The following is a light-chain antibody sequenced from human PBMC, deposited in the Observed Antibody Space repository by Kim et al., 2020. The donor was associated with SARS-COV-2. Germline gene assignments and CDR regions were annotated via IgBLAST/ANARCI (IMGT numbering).Light chain of an antibody. Sequence: PGQTARITCSGDALPKQYAYWFQQKPGQAPVLVLYEDTERPSGIPERFSGSTAGTTVTLTISGVQAEDEADYYCQSSDSSDTFWVFGGGTKLTVL. J-gene: IGLJ3*02. CDR2: EDT. CDR3: QSSDSSDTFWV. V-gene: IGLV3-25*03. CDR1: ALPKQY.